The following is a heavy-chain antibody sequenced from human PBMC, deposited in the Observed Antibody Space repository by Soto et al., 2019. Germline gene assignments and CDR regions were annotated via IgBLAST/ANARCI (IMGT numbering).Heavy chain of an antibody. D-gene: IGHD2-2*01. Sequence: AVKVSCKASGCTFSSYAISWVRQAPGQGLEWVGGIIPIFGTANYAQKFQGRVTITADESTSTAYMELSSLRSEDTAVYYCARESIGYCSSTSCNQTRGFDPWGQGTLVTVSS. V-gene: IGHV1-69*13. J-gene: IGHJ5*02. CDR2: IIPIFGTA. CDR1: GCTFSSYA. CDR3: ARESIGYCSSTSCNQTRGFDP.